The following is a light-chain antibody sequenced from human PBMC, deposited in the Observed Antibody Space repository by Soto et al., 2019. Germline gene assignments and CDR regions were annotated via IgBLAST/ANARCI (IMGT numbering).Light chain of an antibody. J-gene: IGKJ2*01. CDR2: DVS. V-gene: IGKV1-5*01. CDR1: QTVERW. Sequence: DIQMTQSPSTLSASVGDRVIITCRASQTVERWMAWYQQKPGKAPKLLISDVSTLERGVPSRFSRSGSATEFTLTISGLQPDDFATYYCQQYKDYVYTFGQGTKVESK. CDR3: QQYKDYVYT.